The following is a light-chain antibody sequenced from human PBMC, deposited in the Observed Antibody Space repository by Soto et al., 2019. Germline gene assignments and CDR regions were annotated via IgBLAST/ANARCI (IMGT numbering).Light chain of an antibody. J-gene: IGKJ1*01. CDR1: QSVSTN. Sequence: IVMTQSPATLSVSPGERVILSCRASQSVSTNLAWHQQKPGQAPRLLIHGASTRAAGIPARFSGSGSGTQFTLTISSLQSEDLAVYYCQQYYKWPPKTFGQGTKVDIK. CDR2: GAS. V-gene: IGKV3-15*01. CDR3: QQYYKWPPKT.